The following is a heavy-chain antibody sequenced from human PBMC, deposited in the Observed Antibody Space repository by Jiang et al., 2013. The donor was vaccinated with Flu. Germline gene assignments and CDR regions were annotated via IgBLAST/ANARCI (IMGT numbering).Heavy chain of an antibody. V-gene: IGHV1-46*01. CDR2: INPNGGGT. D-gene: IGHD6-13*01. CDR3: ARDTSAAESVWWFDP. CDR1: GYTFTSHY. J-gene: IGHJ5*02. Sequence: SGAEVKKPGASVKVSCKASGYTFTSHYMHWVRQAPGQGLEWMAIINPNGGGTNYAQKFQGRVTLTRDTSTNTVYMELSSLRSEDTAVYYCARDTSAAESVWWFDPWGQGTLVTVSS.